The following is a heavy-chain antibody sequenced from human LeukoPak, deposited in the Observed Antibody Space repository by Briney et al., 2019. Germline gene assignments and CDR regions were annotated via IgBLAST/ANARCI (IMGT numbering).Heavy chain of an antibody. CDR3: AKDILLDY. D-gene: IGHD1-26*01. Sequence: GGSLRLSCAASGFTFSSYGMHWVRQAPGKGLEWVAVISYDGSNKYYADSVKGRFTISRDNSKNTPYLQMNSLRAEDTAVYYCAKDILLDYWGQGTLVTVSS. CDR1: GFTFSSYG. J-gene: IGHJ4*02. CDR2: ISYDGSNK. V-gene: IGHV3-30*18.